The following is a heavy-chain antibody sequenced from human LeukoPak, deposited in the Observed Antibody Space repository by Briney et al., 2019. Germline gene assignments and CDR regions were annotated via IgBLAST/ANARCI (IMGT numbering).Heavy chain of an antibody. V-gene: IGHV1-2*02. J-gene: IGHJ1*01. D-gene: IGHD4-11*01. CDR3: AREYSASEH. CDR2: IDPNNGDT. Sequence: ASVKVSCRASGYTFTGHFLHWVRQAPEQGLEWMAWIDPNNGDTHYAQNFQGRITVTRDTSISTVYMELSRLTSDDTAVYYCAREYSASEHWGQGTLVTVSS. CDR1: GYTFTGHF.